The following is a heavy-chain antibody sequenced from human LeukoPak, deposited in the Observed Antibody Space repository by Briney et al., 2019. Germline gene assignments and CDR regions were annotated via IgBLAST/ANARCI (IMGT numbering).Heavy chain of an antibody. J-gene: IGHJ4*02. CDR3: AREGGPFRPPDY. Sequence: SGTLSLTCGVSGGSISSTNWWTWVRQPPGKGLEWIGEVNVLGNTNYNPSLESRVTISIDKSENHVSLKLTSVTAADTAVYYCAREGGPFRPPDYSGQGTLVTVSS. V-gene: IGHV4-4*02. CDR2: VNVLGNT. CDR1: GGSISSTNW. D-gene: IGHD2/OR15-2a*01.